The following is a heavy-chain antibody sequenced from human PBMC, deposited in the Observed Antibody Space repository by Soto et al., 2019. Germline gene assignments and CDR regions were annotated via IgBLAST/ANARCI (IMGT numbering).Heavy chain of an antibody. CDR2: IIPIFGTA. CDR3: ARQPYSSSSYFDY. Sequence: SVKVSCKASGGTFSSYAISWVRQAPGQGLEWMGGIIPIFGTANYAQKFQGRVTITADESTSIAYMELSSLRSEDTAVYYCARQPYSSSSYFDYWGQGTLVTVSS. CDR1: GGTFSSYA. V-gene: IGHV1-69*13. D-gene: IGHD6-6*01. J-gene: IGHJ4*02.